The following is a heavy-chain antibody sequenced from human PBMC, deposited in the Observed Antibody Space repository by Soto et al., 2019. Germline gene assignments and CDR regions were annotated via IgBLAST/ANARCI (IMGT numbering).Heavy chain of an antibody. Sequence: TLSLTCTVSGGSIGSGGYYWTWIRQHPVKGLEWIGYIYYSGSTYYNPSLRGRVVISVDTSKNEFSLKLNSVSAADTAVYFCAREFPSRTGFFDFWGKGVLVTVSS. V-gene: IGHV4-31*03. CDR2: IYYSGST. J-gene: IGHJ4*02. CDR1: GGSIGSGGYY. CDR3: AREFPSRTGFFDF.